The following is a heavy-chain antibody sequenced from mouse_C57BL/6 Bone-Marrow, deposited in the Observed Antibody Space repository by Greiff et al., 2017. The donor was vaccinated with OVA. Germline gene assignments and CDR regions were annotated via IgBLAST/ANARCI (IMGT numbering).Heavy chain of an antibody. V-gene: IGHV1-80*01. J-gene: IGHJ1*03. D-gene: IGHD1-1*01. Sequence: VQLQESGAELVKPGASVKISCKASGYAFSSYWINWVKQRPGKGLEWIGQIYPGDGDTNYNGKFKGKATLTADKSSSTAYMQLSSLTSEDSAVYFCAREEDYYYGSSYGYFDVWGTGTTVTVSS. CDR3: AREEDYYYGSSYGYFDV. CDR2: IYPGDGDT. CDR1: GYAFSSYW.